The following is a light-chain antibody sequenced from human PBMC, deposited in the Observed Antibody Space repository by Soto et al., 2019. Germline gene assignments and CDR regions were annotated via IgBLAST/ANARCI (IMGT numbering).Light chain of an antibody. Sequence: QSALTQPRSVSGSPGQSVTISCTGTSSDVGGYNYVSWFQQHPGKAPKLMIYAVTERPSGVPDRFSGSKSGNTASLTISGLRAEDEADYYCCSYAGTFTYVFGTGTKLTVL. CDR2: AVT. V-gene: IGLV2-11*01. CDR3: CSYAGTFTYV. J-gene: IGLJ1*01. CDR1: SSDVGGYNY.